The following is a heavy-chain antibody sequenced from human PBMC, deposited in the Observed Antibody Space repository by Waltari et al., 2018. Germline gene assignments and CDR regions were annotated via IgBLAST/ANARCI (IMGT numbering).Heavy chain of an antibody. D-gene: IGHD3-10*01. CDR3: ARDRTIRGVDYYDH. CDR1: EYNFGSYW. J-gene: IGHJ4*02. CDR2: IYPGDSDT. Sequence: EVQLVQSGAEVKEPGESLRISCKGSEYNFGSYWTAGVSQMPGKGLEWMGIIYPGDSDTRYSPSFEGQVTMSADKSINTAYLQWSSLKATDTATYYCARDRTIRGVDYYDHWGQGTQVTVSS. V-gene: IGHV5-51*01.